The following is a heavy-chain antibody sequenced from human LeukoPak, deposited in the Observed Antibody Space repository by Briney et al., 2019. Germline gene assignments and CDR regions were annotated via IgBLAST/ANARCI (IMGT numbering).Heavy chain of an antibody. D-gene: IGHD3-10*01. CDR1: GGSISSGDYY. J-gene: IGHJ5*02. V-gene: IGHV4-30-4*01. CDR3: ARLDHVLEPRGVTHARFDP. CDR2: IYYSGST. Sequence: PSETLSLTCTVSGGSISSGDYYWSWIRQPPGKGLEWIEYIYYSGSTYYNPSLKSRVTISVDTSKNQFSLKLSSVTAADTAVYYCARLDHVLEPRGVTHARFDPWGQGTLVTVSS.